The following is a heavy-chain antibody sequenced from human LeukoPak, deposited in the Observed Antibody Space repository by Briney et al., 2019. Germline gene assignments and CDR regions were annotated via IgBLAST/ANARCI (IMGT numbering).Heavy chain of an antibody. Sequence: PSETLSLTCAVYGGSFSGYYWSWIRQPPGKGLEWIGEINHSGSTNYNPSLKSRVTISVDTSKNQFSLKLSSVTAADTAVYYCARPGRGSYCTNGVCYFDYWGQGTLVTVSS. D-gene: IGHD2-8*01. CDR2: INHSGST. CDR1: GGSFSGYY. V-gene: IGHV4-34*01. J-gene: IGHJ4*02. CDR3: ARPGRGSYCTNGVCYFDY.